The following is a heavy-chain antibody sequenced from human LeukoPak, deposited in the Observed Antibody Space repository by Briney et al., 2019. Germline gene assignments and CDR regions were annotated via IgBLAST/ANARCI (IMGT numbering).Heavy chain of an antibody. CDR2: IYYSGST. CDR3: ARHRRNMSAEF. D-gene: IGHD2/OR15-2a*01. Sequence: SETLSLTCTVSGGSISSYYWSWIRQPPGKGLEWIGYIYYSGSTNYNPSLKSRVTISVDTSKNQFSLKLSSVTAADTAVYYCARHRRNMSAEFWSQGTLVTVSS. CDR1: GGSISSYY. V-gene: IGHV4-59*08. J-gene: IGHJ4*02.